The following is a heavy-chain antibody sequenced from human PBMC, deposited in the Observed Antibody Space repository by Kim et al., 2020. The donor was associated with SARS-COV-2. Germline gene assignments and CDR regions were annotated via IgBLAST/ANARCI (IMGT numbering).Heavy chain of an antibody. CDR1: GFSIRNTNYY. J-gene: IGHJ6*01. CDR2: IFYSGTP. D-gene: IGHD3-16*01. CDR3: ARIGAYTNGPIPYMDV. V-gene: IGHV4-39*07. Sequence: SETLSLTCNVAGFSIRNTNYYWGWVRQPPGKGLEWIGAIFYSGTPYYSPSLKSRVSISVDPSKNQFSLTVTSVTAADTAIYYCARIGAYTNGPIPYMDV.